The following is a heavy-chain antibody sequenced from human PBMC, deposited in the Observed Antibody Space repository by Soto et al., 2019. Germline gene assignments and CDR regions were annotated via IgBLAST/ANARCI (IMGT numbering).Heavy chain of an antibody. Sequence: QVQLVESGGGVVQPGRSLRLSCAASGFTFSSYAMHWVRQAPGKGLEWVAVISYDGSNKYYADSVKGRFTISRDNSKNTLYLQMNSLRAEDTAVYYCARYGMDVWGQATTVTVSS. J-gene: IGHJ6*02. V-gene: IGHV3-30-3*01. CDR2: ISYDGSNK. CDR1: GFTFSSYA. CDR3: ARYGMDV.